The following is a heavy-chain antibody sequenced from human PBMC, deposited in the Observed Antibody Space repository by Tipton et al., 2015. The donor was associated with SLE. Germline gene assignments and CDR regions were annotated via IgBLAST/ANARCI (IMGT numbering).Heavy chain of an antibody. Sequence: TLSLTCSVFSGSIKNGSVYWSWLRQPAGKGLEWIGHVHIIGTTKYNPSLKSRVTISVDTSNNQFPLKLSSVTAADMAVYYCARDRGSSWYEGSFDIWGQGTMVTVSS. CDR1: SGSIKNGSVY. CDR3: ARDRGSSWYEGSFDI. J-gene: IGHJ3*02. D-gene: IGHD6-13*01. CDR2: VHIIGTT. V-gene: IGHV4-61*09.